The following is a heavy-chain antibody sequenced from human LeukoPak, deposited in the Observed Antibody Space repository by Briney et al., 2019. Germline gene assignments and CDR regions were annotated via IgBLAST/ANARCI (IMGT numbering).Heavy chain of an antibody. J-gene: IGHJ4*02. CDR2: ISYDGSNK. Sequence: GGSLRPSCAASGFTFSSYGMHWVRQAPGNGLEWVAVISYDGSNKYYADSVKGRFTISRDNAKNSLYLQMNSLRAEDTALYYCAKASQPYYYDSSGYYRFWGQGTLVTVSS. D-gene: IGHD3-22*01. V-gene: IGHV3-30*18. CDR1: GFTFSSYG. CDR3: AKASQPYYYDSSGYYRF.